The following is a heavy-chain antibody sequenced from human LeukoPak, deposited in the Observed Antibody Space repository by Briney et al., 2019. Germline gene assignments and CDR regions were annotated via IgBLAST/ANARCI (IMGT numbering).Heavy chain of an antibody. V-gene: IGHV4-34*01. J-gene: IGHJ4*02. CDR3: ASGSDTAMVWTLDY. CDR2: INHSGST. CDR1: GGSFRGYY. Sequence: SVTLSLTCAVYGGSFRGYYWSWIRQPPGKGLEWIGEINHSGSTNYNPSLKSRVTISVDTSKNQFSLKLSSVTAADTAVYYCASGSDTAMVWTLDYWGQGTLVTVSS. D-gene: IGHD5-18*01.